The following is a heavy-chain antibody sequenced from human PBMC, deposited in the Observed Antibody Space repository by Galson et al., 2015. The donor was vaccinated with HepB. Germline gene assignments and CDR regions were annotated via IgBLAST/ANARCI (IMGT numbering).Heavy chain of an antibody. V-gene: IGHV1-18*04. CDR1: GYTFTSYG. Sequence: SVKVSCKASGYTFTSYGISWMRQAPGQGLEWMGWISGYIVNTNHAQNLQGRVTLTTDTSTSTAYMELRSLRSDDTAIYYCARGYDFWSGHHPNWFDPWGQGTLVTVSS. CDR3: ARGYDFWSGHHPNWFDP. J-gene: IGHJ5*02. D-gene: IGHD3-3*01. CDR2: ISGYIVNT.